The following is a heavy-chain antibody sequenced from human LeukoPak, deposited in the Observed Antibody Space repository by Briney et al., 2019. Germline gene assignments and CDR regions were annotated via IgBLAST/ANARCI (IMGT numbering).Heavy chain of an antibody. V-gene: IGHV4-59*08. CDR2: IYYSGST. CDR3: ARGAGFCSSTSCSDAFDI. CDR1: GYSISSYY. D-gene: IGHD2-2*03. J-gene: IGHJ3*02. Sequence: SETLSLTCAVSGYSISSYYWSWIRQPPGKGLEWIGYIYYSGSTYYNPSLKSRVTISVDTSKNQFSLKLSSVTAADTAVYYCARGAGFCSSTSCSDAFDIWGQGTMVTVSS.